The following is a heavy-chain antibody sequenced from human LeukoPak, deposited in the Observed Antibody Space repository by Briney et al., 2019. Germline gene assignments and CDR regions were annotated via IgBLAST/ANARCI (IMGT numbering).Heavy chain of an antibody. Sequence: GGSLRLSCSTSEFSFSIYGMSWVRQAPGKGLEWVAVILHDGSNDYWADSVKGRFTISRDNSKNTLYLQMNSLRAEDTAVYYCARGDGSSGWGFYFDNWGQGTLVTVSS. V-gene: IGHV3-30*03. CDR2: ILHDGSND. CDR1: EFSFSIYG. CDR3: ARGDGSSGWGFYFDN. J-gene: IGHJ4*02. D-gene: IGHD3-22*01.